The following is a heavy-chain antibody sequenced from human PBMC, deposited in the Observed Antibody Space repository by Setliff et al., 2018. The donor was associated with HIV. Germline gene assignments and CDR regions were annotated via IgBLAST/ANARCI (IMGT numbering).Heavy chain of an antibody. CDR1: GFTFSSYS. CDR2: ISSSSSYI. J-gene: IGHJ3*02. Sequence: PGGSLRLSCAASGFTFSSYSMNWVRQAPGKGLEWVSSISSSSSYIYYADSVKGRFTISRDNAKNSLYLQMNSLRAEDTAVYYCARDGGSSGWYIADAFDMGGQGTMVTVSS. V-gene: IGHV3-21*01. D-gene: IGHD6-19*01. CDR3: ARDGGSSGWYIADAFDM.